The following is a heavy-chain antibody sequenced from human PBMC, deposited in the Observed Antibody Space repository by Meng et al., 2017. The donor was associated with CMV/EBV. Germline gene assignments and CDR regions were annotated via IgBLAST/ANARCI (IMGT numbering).Heavy chain of an antibody. CDR2: ISWNSGSI. V-gene: IGHV3-9*01. D-gene: IGHD1-26*01. Sequence: SLKISCAASGFTFDDYAMHWVRQAPGKGLEWVSGISWNSGSIGYADSVKGRFTISRDNAKNSLYLQMNSLRAEDTALYYCAKDISYSGSYHAFDYWGQGMLVTVSS. CDR3: AKDISYSGSYHAFDY. CDR1: GFTFDDYA. J-gene: IGHJ4*02.